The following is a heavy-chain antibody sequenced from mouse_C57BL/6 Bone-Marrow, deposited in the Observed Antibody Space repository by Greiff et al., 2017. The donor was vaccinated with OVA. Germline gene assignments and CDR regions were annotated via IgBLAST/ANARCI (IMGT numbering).Heavy chain of an antibody. D-gene: IGHD1-1*01. Sequence: QVQLQQSGAELARPGASVKLSCKASGYTFTSYGISWVKQRTGQGLEWIGEIYPRSGNTYYNEKFTGKATLTADKSSSTAYMELRSLTSEDSAVYVGARSRYYYGSSYGGFAYWGQGTLVTVSA. V-gene: IGHV1-81*01. CDR3: ARSRYYYGSSYGGFAY. J-gene: IGHJ3*01. CDR2: IYPRSGNT. CDR1: GYTFTSYG.